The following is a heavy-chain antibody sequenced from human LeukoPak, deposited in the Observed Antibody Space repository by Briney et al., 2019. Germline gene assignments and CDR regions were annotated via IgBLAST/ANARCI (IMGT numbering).Heavy chain of an antibody. Sequence: TSETLSLTCTVSGGSISSGSYYWSWIRQPAGKGLEWIGRIYTSGSTNYNPSLKSRVTISVDTSKNQFSLKLSSVTAADTAVYYCARDSYGSGFNFDYWGQGTLVTVSS. V-gene: IGHV4-61*02. CDR1: GGSISSGSYY. CDR2: IYTSGST. CDR3: ARDSYGSGFNFDY. J-gene: IGHJ4*02. D-gene: IGHD3-10*01.